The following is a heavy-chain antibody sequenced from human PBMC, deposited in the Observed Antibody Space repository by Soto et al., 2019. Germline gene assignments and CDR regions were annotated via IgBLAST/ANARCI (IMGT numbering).Heavy chain of an antibody. CDR1: GGSISSYY. CDR2: IYYSGST. V-gene: IGHV4-59*01. Sequence: SETLSLTCTVSGGSISSYYWSWIRQPPGKGLEWIGYIYYSGSTNYNPSLKSRVTISVDTSKNQFSLKLSSVTAADTAVYYCARRPPTWMATSQDAFDIWGQGTMVTVSS. D-gene: IGHD5-12*01. J-gene: IGHJ3*02. CDR3: ARRPPTWMATSQDAFDI.